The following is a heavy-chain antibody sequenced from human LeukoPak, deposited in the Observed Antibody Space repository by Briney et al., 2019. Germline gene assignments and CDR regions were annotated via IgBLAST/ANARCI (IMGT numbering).Heavy chain of an antibody. Sequence: ASVNVSFKASGYTFTSYYMHWVRQAPGQGLEWIGIINPSGGSTSYAQKFQGRVTMTRDTSTSTVYMELSSLRSEDTAVYYCARNLVVVARGVWFDPWGQGTLVTVSS. CDR3: ARNLVVVARGVWFDP. CDR1: GYTFTSYY. V-gene: IGHV1-46*01. CDR2: INPSGGST. D-gene: IGHD2-15*01. J-gene: IGHJ5*02.